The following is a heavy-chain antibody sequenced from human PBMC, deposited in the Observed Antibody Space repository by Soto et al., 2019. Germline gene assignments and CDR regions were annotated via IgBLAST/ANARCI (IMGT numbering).Heavy chain of an antibody. CDR1: RYSLTTYS. J-gene: IGHJ3*02. Sequence: TGESLNISGXASRYSLTTYSISCVRQLPGQRLGWMGWLDPSVPSTPCRPPFPRHVTIPAAKSISTAYLQWSSLKASDTAMYYCARPDCSSTSCYNGVAFDIWGQGTMVTVSS. V-gene: IGHV5-10-1*01. CDR3: ARPDCSSTSCYNGVAFDI. D-gene: IGHD2-2*02. CDR2: LDPSVPST.